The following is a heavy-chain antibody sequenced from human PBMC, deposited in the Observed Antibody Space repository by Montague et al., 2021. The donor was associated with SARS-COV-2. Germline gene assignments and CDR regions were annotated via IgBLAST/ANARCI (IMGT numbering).Heavy chain of an antibody. Sequence: SETLSLTCTVSGGSISGYYWSWIRQPPGKGLEWIGYIYYSGSTKYNPFLESRVTVSVDRSKNQVSLKLSSVTAADTAVYYCARLLRSCTNGVCRTYYYYAMDVRGQGTTVTVSS. V-gene: IGHV4-59*01. CDR3: ARLLRSCTNGVCRTYYYYAMDV. J-gene: IGHJ6*02. D-gene: IGHD2-8*01. CDR1: GGSISGYY. CDR2: IYYSGST.